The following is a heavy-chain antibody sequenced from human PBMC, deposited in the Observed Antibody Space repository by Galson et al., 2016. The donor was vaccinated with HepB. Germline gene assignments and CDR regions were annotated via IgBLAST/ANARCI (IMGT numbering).Heavy chain of an antibody. CDR2: KYYRSQWFN. V-gene: IGHV6-1*01. Sequence: CAISGDSVTNDATIWNWIRQSPSRGLEWSGRKYYRSQWFNEYGVSVKSRITINSDTSRNQFSLQLDSVTPDDTAAYFCTRGYMHTGMNVWGQGTTVTVSS. J-gene: IGHJ6*02. CDR1: GDSVTNDATI. D-gene: IGHD5-18*01. CDR3: TRGYMHTGMNV.